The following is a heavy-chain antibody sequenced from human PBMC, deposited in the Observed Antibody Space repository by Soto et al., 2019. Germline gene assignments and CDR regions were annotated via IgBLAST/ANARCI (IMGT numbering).Heavy chain of an antibody. J-gene: IGHJ4*02. CDR3: ARSDYYEDTGTFEN. D-gene: IGHD4-17*01. CDR1: AYDFMDFG. CDR2: ISGKNGNT. V-gene: IGHV1-18*04. Sequence: SAKVCYKASAYDFMDFGITWVREAPGQGLEWMGWISGKNGNTNYAQKVQGRVTLTADTSTRTAYMEMRALTSDDTGIYYCARSDYYEDTGTFENWGQGTPVTVSS.